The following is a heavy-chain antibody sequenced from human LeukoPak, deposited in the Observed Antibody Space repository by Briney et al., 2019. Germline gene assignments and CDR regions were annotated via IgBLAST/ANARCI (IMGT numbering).Heavy chain of an antibody. CDR2: INHSGST. V-gene: IGHV4-34*01. J-gene: IGHJ4*02. Sequence: SETLSLTCAVYGGSFSGYYWSWIRQPPGKGLEWIGEINHSGSTNYNPSFKSRVTISVDTSKNQFSLKLSSVTAADTAVYYCARVPRYSSGSGIFWGQGTLVTVSS. CDR3: ARVPRYSSGSGIF. CDR1: GGSFSGYY. D-gene: IGHD6-19*01.